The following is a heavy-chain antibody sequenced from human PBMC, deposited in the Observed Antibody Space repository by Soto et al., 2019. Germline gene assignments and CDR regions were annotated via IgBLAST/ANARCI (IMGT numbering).Heavy chain of an antibody. CDR1: GFTFSSYG. CDR3: ARAVPAAKGWFDS. CDR2: ILFDGSKE. J-gene: IGHJ5*01. D-gene: IGHD2-2*01. V-gene: IGHV3-33*01. Sequence: QVELVESGGGVVQPGGSLRLACAALGFTFSSYGMHWVRQAPGKGLEWVAVILFDGSKEVYAESVEGRFTISRDNSKTMVYLEMNSPRDVDTAVYYCARAVPAAKGWFDSWGQVTLVTVSS.